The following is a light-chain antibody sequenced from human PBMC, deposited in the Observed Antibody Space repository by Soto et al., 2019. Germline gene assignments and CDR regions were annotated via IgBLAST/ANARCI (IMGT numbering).Light chain of an antibody. CDR1: QSISSW. V-gene: IGKV1-5*03. J-gene: IGKJ1*01. CDR3: QQYNSYWT. Sequence: DIQMTQSPSTLSASVGDRVTITCRASQSISSWLAWYQQKPGKARKLLIYKASSLESGVPSRFSGSGSVTEFTLTISSLQPDDFATYYCQQYNSYWTFGQGTKVEIK. CDR2: KAS.